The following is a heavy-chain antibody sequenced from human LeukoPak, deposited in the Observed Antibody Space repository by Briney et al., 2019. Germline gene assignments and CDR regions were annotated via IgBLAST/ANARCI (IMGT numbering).Heavy chain of an antibody. J-gene: IGHJ4*02. D-gene: IGHD3-22*01. CDR3: SSRNYYDRSGLRDY. Sequence: GGSLRLSCAASGFTFSSYWMHWVRQAPGKGLAWVSRINSGGSSTSYAASVKGRFTIFRDNDKNTLYLQMNSLSAEDTAVYYCSSRNYYDRSGLRDYWGQGTLVTVSS. CDR2: INSGGSST. CDR1: GFTFSSYW. V-gene: IGHV3-74*01.